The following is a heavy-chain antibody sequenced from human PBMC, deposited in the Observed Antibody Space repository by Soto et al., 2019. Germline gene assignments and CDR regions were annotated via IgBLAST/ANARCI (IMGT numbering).Heavy chain of an antibody. J-gene: IGHJ4*02. V-gene: IGHV3-23*01. CDR3: AKDPRSWAHYEPKDY. D-gene: IGHD3-22*01. Sequence: GSLRLSCAASRFTFSTYAMNWVLHAPGKGLEWVSGISESGDSTYYADSVKGRFTIFRDNSKNTLYLEMNSLRAEDTAIYYCAKDPRSWAHYEPKDYWGQGTLVTVSS. CDR1: RFTFSTYA. CDR2: ISESGDST.